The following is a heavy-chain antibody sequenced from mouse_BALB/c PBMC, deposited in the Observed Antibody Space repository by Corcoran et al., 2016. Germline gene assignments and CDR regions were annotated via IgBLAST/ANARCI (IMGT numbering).Heavy chain of an antibody. V-gene: IGHV9-1*02. D-gene: IGHD2-14*01. CDR2: INTYTGEP. J-gene: IGHJ4*01. Sequence: QIQLVQSGPELKKPGETVKISCKASGYTFTNYGMNWVKQAPGKGLKWMGWINTYTGEPTYADDFKGRFAFSLETSASTAYLQINNLKNEDMATYFCARYYRDDEAMDYWGEGTSVTVSS. CDR1: GYTFTNYG. CDR3: ARYYRDDEAMDY.